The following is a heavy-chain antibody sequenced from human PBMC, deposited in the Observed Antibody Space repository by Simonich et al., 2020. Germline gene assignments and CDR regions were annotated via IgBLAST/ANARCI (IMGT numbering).Heavy chain of an antibody. J-gene: IGHJ1*01. CDR3: ARGLRVAAAGTAFQH. V-gene: IGHV4-34*01. Sequence: QVQLQQWGAGLLKPSETLSLTCAVYGGSFSGYYWSWIRQPPGKGLEWIGEINHSRSTNYNPSLKSRVTISGDTSKNQFSLRLSSVTAADTAVYYCARGLRVAAAGTAFQHWGQGSLVTVSS. D-gene: IGHD6-13*01. CDR1: GGSFSGYY. CDR2: INHSRST.